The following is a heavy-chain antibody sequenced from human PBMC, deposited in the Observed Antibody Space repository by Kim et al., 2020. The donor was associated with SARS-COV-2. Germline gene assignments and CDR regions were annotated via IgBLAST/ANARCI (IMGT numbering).Heavy chain of an antibody. J-gene: IGHJ4*02. CDR1: GGSFSGYY. CDR2: INHSGST. CDR3: ARIGYFGYTTWDY. V-gene: IGHV4-34*01. Sequence: SETLSLTCAVYGGSFSGYYWSWIRQPPGKGLEWIGEINHSGSTNYNPSLKSRVTISVDTSKNQFSLKLSSVTAADTAVYYCARIGYFGYTTWDYWGQVT. D-gene: IGHD3-9*01.